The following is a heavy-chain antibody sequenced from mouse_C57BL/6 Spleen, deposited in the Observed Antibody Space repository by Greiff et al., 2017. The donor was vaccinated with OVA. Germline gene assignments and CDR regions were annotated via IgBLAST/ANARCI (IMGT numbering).Heavy chain of an antibody. CDR1: GYTFTSYW. V-gene: IGHV1-55*01. J-gene: IGHJ4*01. CDR2: IYPGSGST. CDR3: ARELFYYAMDY. Sequence: VQLQQSGAELVKPGASVKMSCKASGYTFTSYWITWVKQRPGQGLEWIGDIYPGSGSTNYNEKFKSKATLTVDTSSSTAYMQLSSLTSEDSAVYYCARELFYYAMDYWGQGTSVTVSS.